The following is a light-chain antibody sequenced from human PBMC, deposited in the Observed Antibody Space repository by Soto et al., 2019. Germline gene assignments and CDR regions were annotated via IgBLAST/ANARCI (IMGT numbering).Light chain of an antibody. CDR1: QSVLDTSNSKNY. J-gene: IGKJ2*01. CDR3: QQYVSAPYT. CDR2: WAT. Sequence: DIVVTQSPDSLAVSLGERATINCKSSQSVLDTSNSKNYLACYQQKAGQPPRLLISWATTRDSGVPDRISGSGSGTDFTLTISRLQAEDVAVYFCQQYVSAPYTFGQGTKLEIK. V-gene: IGKV4-1*01.